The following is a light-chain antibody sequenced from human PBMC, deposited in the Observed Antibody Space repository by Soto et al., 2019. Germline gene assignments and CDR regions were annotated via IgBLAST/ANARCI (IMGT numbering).Light chain of an antibody. CDR1: SSDVGGYNY. CDR2: EVV. Sequence: QSVLTQPPSASGSPGQSVAISCTGTSSDVGGYNYVSWYQQHPGKAPKLIIYEVVKRPSGVPDRFSGSKSGNTASLTVSGRQPEDEADYYCSSHGGSGVFGGGTKLTVL. CDR3: SSHGGSGV. J-gene: IGLJ3*02. V-gene: IGLV2-8*01.